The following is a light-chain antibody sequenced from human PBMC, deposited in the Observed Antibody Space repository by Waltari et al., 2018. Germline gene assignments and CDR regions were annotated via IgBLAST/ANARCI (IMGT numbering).Light chain of an antibody. CDR1: RPIIGGNQ. V-gene: IGLV1-47*01. CDR3: AAWDDSLSGPWV. Sequence: QSVLTQPASASGTPGQRVTLPCSGGRPIIGGNQVFWYQHLPGTAPKLPIYRTDQRPSGVPDRFSGSKSGTSASLAISGLRSEDEADYYCAAWDDSLSGPWVFGGGTKVTVL. CDR2: RTD. J-gene: IGLJ3*02.